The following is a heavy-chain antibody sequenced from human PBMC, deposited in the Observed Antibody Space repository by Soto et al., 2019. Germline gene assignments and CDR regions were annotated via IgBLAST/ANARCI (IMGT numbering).Heavy chain of an antibody. CDR2: IDPSDSYT. Sequence: GESLKISCNGSGFIFTTYWISWVRQMPGKGLEWMGRIDPSDSYTNYSPSFQGHVTISADKSINTAYLQWSSLKASDTAIYYCARPVCSSTTCYYGMDVWGQGTAVTVSS. V-gene: IGHV5-10-1*01. CDR1: GFIFTTYW. J-gene: IGHJ6*02. CDR3: ARPVCSSTTCYYGMDV. D-gene: IGHD2-2*01.